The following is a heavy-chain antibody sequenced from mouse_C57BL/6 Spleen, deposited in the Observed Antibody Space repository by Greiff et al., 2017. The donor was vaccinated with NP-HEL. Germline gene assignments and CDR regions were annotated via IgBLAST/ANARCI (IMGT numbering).Heavy chain of an antibody. CDR3: ARHGAAQARGFAY. Sequence: EVKLMESGGDLVKPGGSLKLSCAASGFTFSSYGMSWVRQTPDKRLEWVATISSGGSYTYYPDSVKGRFTISRDNAKNTLYLQMSSLKSEDTAMYYCARHGAAQARGFAYWGQGTLVTVSA. D-gene: IGHD3-2*02. V-gene: IGHV5-6*01. CDR1: GFTFSSYG. CDR2: ISSGGSYT. J-gene: IGHJ3*01.